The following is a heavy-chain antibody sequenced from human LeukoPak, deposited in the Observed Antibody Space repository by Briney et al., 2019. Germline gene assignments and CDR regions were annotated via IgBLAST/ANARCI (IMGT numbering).Heavy chain of an antibody. Sequence: GGSLRLSCAVSGSTSSRNFMSWVRQTPEKGLEWVANINQDGSEKNYVDSVKGRFTISRDNAKNSLFLQMNSLRAEDTAIYYCASGAGWESGYWGQLTLVTVSS. J-gene: IGHJ4*01. CDR2: INQDGSEK. CDR3: ASGAGWESGY. V-gene: IGHV3-7*01. CDR1: GSTSSRNF. D-gene: IGHD1-26*01.